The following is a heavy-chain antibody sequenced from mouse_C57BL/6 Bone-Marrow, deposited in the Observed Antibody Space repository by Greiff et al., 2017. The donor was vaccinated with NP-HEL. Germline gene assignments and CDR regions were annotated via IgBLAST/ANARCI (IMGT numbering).Heavy chain of an antibody. CDR2: INPSTGGT. Sequence: EVQLQQSGPEPVKPGASVKISCKASGYSFTGYYMNWVKQSPEKSLEWIGEINPSTGGTTYNQKFKAKATLTVDKSSSTAYMQLKSLTSEDSAVYYCARRGFAYWGQGTLVTVSA. J-gene: IGHJ3*01. CDR1: GYSFTGYY. CDR3: ARRGFAY. V-gene: IGHV1-42*01.